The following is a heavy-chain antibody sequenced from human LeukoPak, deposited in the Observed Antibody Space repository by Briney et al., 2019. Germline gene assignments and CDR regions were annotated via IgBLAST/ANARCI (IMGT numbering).Heavy chain of an antibody. CDR3: ARRIAGDLRVFDY. D-gene: IGHD2-21*01. J-gene: IGHJ4*02. Sequence: SETLSLTCTVSRGSISSGNYYWSWIRQPAGKGLEWIGRFHTRGSTNYNPSLKSRVIISVDTSKNQFSLKLNSVTAADTAVYYCARRIAGDLRVFDYWGQGTLVTVSS. V-gene: IGHV4-61*02. CDR1: RGSISSGNYY. CDR2: FHTRGST.